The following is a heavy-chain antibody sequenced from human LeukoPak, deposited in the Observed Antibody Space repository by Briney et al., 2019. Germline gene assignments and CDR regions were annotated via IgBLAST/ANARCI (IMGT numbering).Heavy chain of an antibody. Sequence: GGSLRLFCAASGFTFSSYWMSWVRQAPGEGLEWVANIKQDGSEKYYVDSVKGRFTISRDNAKNSLYLQMNSLRAEDTAVYYCARDSASSWYAFDIWGQGTMVTVSS. D-gene: IGHD6-13*01. V-gene: IGHV3-7*01. CDR3: ARDSASSWYAFDI. CDR1: GFTFSSYW. J-gene: IGHJ3*02. CDR2: IKQDGSEK.